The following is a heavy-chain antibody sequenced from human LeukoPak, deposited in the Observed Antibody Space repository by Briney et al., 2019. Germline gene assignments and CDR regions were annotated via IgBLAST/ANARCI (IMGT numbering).Heavy chain of an antibody. J-gene: IGHJ4*02. V-gene: IGHV3-23*01. Sequence: GGSLTLSCAASGFTFSSYAMSWVRQAPGKGLEWVSGISGSGGSTYYADSVKGRFTISRDNSKNTLYLQMNSLRAEDTAAYYCAKGDYYDSSGFYPLDYWGQGTLVTVSS. CDR2: ISGSGGST. CDR1: GFTFSSYA. D-gene: IGHD3-22*01. CDR3: AKGDYYDSSGFYPLDY.